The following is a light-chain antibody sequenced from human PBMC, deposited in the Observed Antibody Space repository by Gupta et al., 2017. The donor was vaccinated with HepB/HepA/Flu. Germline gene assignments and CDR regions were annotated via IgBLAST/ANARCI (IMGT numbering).Light chain of an antibody. CDR2: RNN. Sequence: QAGLTQPPSVSKGLRQPATLTCTGNSNNVGNQGAAWLQQHQGHPPKLLSYRNNNRPSGISERFSASRSGNTASLTITGLQPEDEADYYCSAGDSSLSAWVFGGGTKLTVL. CDR1: SNNVGNQG. CDR3: SAGDSSLSAWV. V-gene: IGLV10-54*04. J-gene: IGLJ3*02.